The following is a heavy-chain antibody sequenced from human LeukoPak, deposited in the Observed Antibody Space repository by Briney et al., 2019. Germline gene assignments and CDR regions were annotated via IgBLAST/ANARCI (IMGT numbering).Heavy chain of an antibody. J-gene: IGHJ4*02. D-gene: IGHD3-22*01. CDR1: GYTFTCYY. V-gene: IGHV1-2*02. Sequence: ASVKVSCKASGYTFTCYYMHWVRQAPGQGLEWMGWINPNSGGTNYAQKFQGRVTMTRDTSISTAYMELSRLRSDDTAVYYCARGTHYYYDSSGYYLYWGQGTLVTVSS. CDR2: INPNSGGT. CDR3: ARGTHYYYDSSGYYLY.